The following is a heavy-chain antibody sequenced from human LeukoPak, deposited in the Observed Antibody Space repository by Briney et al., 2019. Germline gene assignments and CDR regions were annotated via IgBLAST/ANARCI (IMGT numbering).Heavy chain of an antibody. V-gene: IGHV3-7*01. J-gene: IGHJ4*02. CDR2: IKQDGSEE. CDR1: GFSSSSYG. Sequence: PGGSLRLSCAASGFSSSSYGMSWVRQAPGKGLEWVATIKQDGSEEYYVDSVKGRFTISRDNAKNSLFLQMNSLRAEDTAVYYCARDLSGAMEYWGQGTLVTVSS. CDR3: ARDLSGAMEY. D-gene: IGHD1-26*01.